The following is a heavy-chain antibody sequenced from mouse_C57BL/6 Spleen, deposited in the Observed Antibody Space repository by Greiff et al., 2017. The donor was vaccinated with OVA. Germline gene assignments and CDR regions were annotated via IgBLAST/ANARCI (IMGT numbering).Heavy chain of an antibody. CDR2: IYPGDGDT. CDR3: ARSANWEYYFDY. J-gene: IGHJ2*01. D-gene: IGHD4-1*01. Sequence: VQLQESGPELVKPGASVKISCKASGYAFSSSWMNWVKQRPGKGLEWIGRIYPGDGDTNYNGKFKGKATLTADKSSSTAYMQLSSLTSEDSAVYFCARSANWEYYFDYWGQGTTLTVSS. CDR1: GYAFSSSW. V-gene: IGHV1-82*01.